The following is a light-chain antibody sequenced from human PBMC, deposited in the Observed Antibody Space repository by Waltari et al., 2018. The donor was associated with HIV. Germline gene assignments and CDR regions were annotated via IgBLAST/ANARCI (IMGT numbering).Light chain of an antibody. J-gene: IGLJ2*01. V-gene: IGLV2-14*03. CDR1: STASRFYHS. Sequence: QSALTQPASVSGFLGQSINISCPGISTASRFYHSSSWYQQYPGKIPRLIIFDINIRPSGVSDHFSGSRSGNSASLTFSGLQSGDEAHYYCASNRLDYTLIFGGGTKLTVL. CDR2: DIN. CDR3: ASNRLDYTLI.